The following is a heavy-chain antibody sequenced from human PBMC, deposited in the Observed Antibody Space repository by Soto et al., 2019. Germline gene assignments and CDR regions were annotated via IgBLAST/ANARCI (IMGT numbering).Heavy chain of an antibody. CDR3: AGMPYTSGLRFDP. Sequence: SETLSLTCNMSGDSYSISTYSWSWIRQPPGKALQWIGFIYQSGVTSYNPSLASRVSISLDRSNNQCSLKLKSVTAADTAVYFCAGMPYTSGLRFDPWGPGTLVTVPQ. CDR2: IYQSGVT. CDR1: GDSYSISTYS. D-gene: IGHD6-25*01. V-gene: IGHV4-30-2*01. J-gene: IGHJ5*02.